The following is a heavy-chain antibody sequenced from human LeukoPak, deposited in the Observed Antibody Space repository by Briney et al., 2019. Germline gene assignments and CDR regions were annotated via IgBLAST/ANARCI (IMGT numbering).Heavy chain of an antibody. CDR1: GFTFSDHY. V-gene: IGHV3-72*01. CDR3: ARRGSSSGYQPFDY. CDR2: SRDKANSYIT. Sequence: GGSLRLSCAASGFTFSDHYMDWVRQAPGKGLEWVARSRDKANSYITEYAASVKGRFTISRDDSKNSLYLQMNSLETEDTAVCYCARRGSSSGYQPFDYWGQGTLVTVSS. D-gene: IGHD3-22*01. J-gene: IGHJ4*02.